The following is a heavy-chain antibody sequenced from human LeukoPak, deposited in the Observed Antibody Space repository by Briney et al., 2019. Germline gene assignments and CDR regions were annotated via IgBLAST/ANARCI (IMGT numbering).Heavy chain of an antibody. V-gene: IGHV1-69*04. CDR2: FIPILNMA. J-gene: IGHJ4*02. CDR3: ARDRGVGASSVDS. D-gene: IGHD1-26*01. Sequence: SVKVSCKASGGPFRTSGFNWVRQAPGQGLEWMGRFIPILNMADYAQKFQGRVTITADKSTSTAYTELSSLGSEDTAVYYCARDRGVGASSVDSWGQGTVVTVSS. CDR1: GGPFRTSG.